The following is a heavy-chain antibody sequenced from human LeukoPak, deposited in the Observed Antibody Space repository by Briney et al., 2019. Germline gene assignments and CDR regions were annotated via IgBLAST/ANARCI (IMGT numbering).Heavy chain of an antibody. CDR1: GGSISSGGYY. CDR3: ARDPNSSWSLRFDY. V-gene: IGHV4-31*03. Sequence: PSQTLSLTCTVSGGSISSGGYYWSWIRQHPGKGLEWIGYIYYSGSTNYSPSFKSRVTISVDTSKNQLSLELNSVTAADSAVYFCARDPNSSWSLRFDYWGPGILVTVSS. J-gene: IGHJ4*02. CDR2: IYYSGST. D-gene: IGHD6-13*01.